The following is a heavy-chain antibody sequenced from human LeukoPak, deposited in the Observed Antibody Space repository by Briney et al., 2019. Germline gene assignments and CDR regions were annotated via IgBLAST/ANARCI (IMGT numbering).Heavy chain of an antibody. D-gene: IGHD3-3*01. CDR1: GFTFSSYA. CDR3: AKTSASPGSGLAWYYYYYMDV. J-gene: IGHJ6*03. CDR2: ISGSGGST. V-gene: IGHV3-23*01. Sequence: PGGSLRLSCAASGFTFSSYAMSWVRQAPGKGLEWVSAISGSGGSTYYADSVKGRFTISRDNSKNTLYLQMNSLRAEDTAVYYCAKTSASPGSGLAWYYYYYMDVWGKGTTVTVSS.